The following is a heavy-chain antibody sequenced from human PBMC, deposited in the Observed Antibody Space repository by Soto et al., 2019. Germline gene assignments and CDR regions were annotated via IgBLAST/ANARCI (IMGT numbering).Heavy chain of an antibody. J-gene: IGHJ4*02. D-gene: IGHD6-13*01. CDR2: INPSGGST. V-gene: IGHV1-46*01. CDR3: ARALLAAAGPGT. CDR1: GYTFTSYY. Sequence: ASVKVSCKASGYTFTSYYMHWVRQAPGQGLEWMGIINPSGGSTSYAQKFQGRVTMTRDTSTSTVYMELRSLRSDDTAVYYCARALLAAAGPGTWGQGTLVTVSS.